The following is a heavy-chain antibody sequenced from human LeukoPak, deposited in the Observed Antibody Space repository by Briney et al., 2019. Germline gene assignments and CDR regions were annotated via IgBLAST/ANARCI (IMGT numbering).Heavy chain of an antibody. J-gene: IGHJ5*02. V-gene: IGHV3-30-3*01. CDR2: ISYDGSNK. CDR3: ARDRAGSGWYEGEFDP. D-gene: IGHD6-19*01. CDR1: GFTFSSYA. Sequence: GGSLRLSCAASGFTFSSYAMHWVRQAPGKGLEWVAVISYDGSNKYYADSVKGRFTISRDNSKNTLYLQMNSLRAEDTAVYYCARDRAGSGWYEGEFDPWGQGTLVTVSS.